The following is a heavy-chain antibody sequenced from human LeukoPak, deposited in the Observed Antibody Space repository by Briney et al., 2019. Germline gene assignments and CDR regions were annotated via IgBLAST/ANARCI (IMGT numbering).Heavy chain of an antibody. CDR3: ARQWGRGSGSYLGY. V-gene: IGHV5-51*01. D-gene: IGHD3-10*01. CDR1: GSSFTSYW. J-gene: IGHJ4*02. CDR2: IYPGDSDT. Sequence: GESLKISCKGSGSSFTSYWIAWVRQMPGKGLEWMGVIYPGDSDTTYSPSFQGQVTISADKSISNAYLQWSSLRASDTAMYYCARQWGRGSGSYLGYWGQGTLVTVSS.